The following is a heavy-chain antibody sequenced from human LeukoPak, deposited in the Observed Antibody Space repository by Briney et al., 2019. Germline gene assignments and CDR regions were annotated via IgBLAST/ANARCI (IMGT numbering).Heavy chain of an antibody. Sequence: SETLSLTCAVYGGSFSGYYWSWIRQPPGKGLEWIGEINHSGSTNYNPSLKSRVTISVDTSKNQFSLKLSSVTAADTAVYYCARAGGYGYVWGSYRYVDYWGQGTLVTVSS. CDR2: INHSGST. D-gene: IGHD3-16*02. CDR1: GGSFSGYY. V-gene: IGHV4-34*01. CDR3: ARAGGYGYVWGSYRYVDY. J-gene: IGHJ4*02.